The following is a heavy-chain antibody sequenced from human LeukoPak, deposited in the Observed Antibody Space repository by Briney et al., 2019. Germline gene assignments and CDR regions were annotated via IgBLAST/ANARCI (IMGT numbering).Heavy chain of an antibody. CDR2: IRYDGSNK. V-gene: IGHV3-30*02. J-gene: IGHJ4*02. D-gene: IGHD3-10*01. CDR1: GFTFSSYG. CDR3: AKDLYYYGSGSSYYFDY. Sequence: GGSLRLSCAASGFTFSSYGMHWVRQAPGKGLEWVAFIRYDGSNKYYADSVKGRFTISRDNSKNTLYLQMNSLRAEGTAVYYCAKDLYYYGSGSSYYFDYWGQGTLVTVSS.